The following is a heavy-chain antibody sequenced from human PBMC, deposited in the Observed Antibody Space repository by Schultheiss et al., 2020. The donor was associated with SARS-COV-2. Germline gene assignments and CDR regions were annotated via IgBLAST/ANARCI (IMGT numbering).Heavy chain of an antibody. J-gene: IGHJ6*02. V-gene: IGHV1-46*01. D-gene: IGHD3-16*01. CDR2: INPSGGST. CDR3: ARDAGLTPTGGRGMDV. Sequence: ASVKVSCKASGYTFTSYYMHWVRQAPGQGLEWMGIINPSGGSTSYAQKFQGRVTMTRDTSTSTVYMELSSLRSEDTAVYYCARDAGLTPTGGRGMDVWGQGTTVTVSS. CDR1: GYTFTSYY.